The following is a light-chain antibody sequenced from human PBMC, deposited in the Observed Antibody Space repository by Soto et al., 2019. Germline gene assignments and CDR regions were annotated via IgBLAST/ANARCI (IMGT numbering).Light chain of an antibody. V-gene: IGKV1-5*03. CDR3: QQYNSYPYT. CDR2: KAS. Sequence: DIQMTQSPSTLSASVGDRVTVTCGASQSISSWLAWYQQRPGKAPKLLIYKASSLQSGVPSRFSGSGSGTEFTLTISSLQPDDFATYYCQQYNSYPYTFGQGTKLEIK. CDR1: QSISSW. J-gene: IGKJ2*01.